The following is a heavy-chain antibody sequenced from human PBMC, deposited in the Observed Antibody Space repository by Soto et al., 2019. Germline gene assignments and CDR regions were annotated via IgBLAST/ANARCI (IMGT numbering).Heavy chain of an antibody. D-gene: IGHD6-19*01. CDR3: ARDPIAVAGYLNWFDP. V-gene: IGHV3-11*01. CDR2: ISSSGSTI. Sequence: QVQLVDSGGGLVKPGGSLRLSCAASGFTFSDYYMSWIRQAPGKGLEWVAYISSSGSTIYYADSVKGRFTISRDNAKNSLYLQMNSLRAEDTAVYYCARDPIAVAGYLNWFDPWGQGTLVTVSS. J-gene: IGHJ5*02. CDR1: GFTFSDYY.